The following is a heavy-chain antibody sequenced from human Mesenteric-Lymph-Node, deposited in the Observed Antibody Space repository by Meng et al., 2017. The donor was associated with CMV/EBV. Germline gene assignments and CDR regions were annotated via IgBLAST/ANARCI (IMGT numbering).Heavy chain of an antibody. CDR1: GFTFRSYG. V-gene: IGHV3-21*01. CDR3: VRKQFEDYYYGMDV. D-gene: IGHD6-6*01. CDR2: ISDIISDI. J-gene: IGHJ6*02. Sequence: GESLKISCAASGFTFRSYGMNWVRQAPGKGLEWVSSISDIISDIHYADSVRGRFTISRDNAKNSLYLQMNSLRAEDTAVYYCVRKQFEDYYYGMDVWGRGTTVTVSS.